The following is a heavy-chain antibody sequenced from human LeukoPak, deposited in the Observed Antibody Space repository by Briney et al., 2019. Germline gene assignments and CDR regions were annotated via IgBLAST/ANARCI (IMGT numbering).Heavy chain of an antibody. Sequence: PSETLSLTCTVSGGSMTNYYWNWIRQPPGKGLEWIGYISASGTTNYNPSLMSRVTISVDTSENQFSLKLSSVTAADTAVYYCARGLRYYYYYMDVWGKGTTVTVSS. V-gene: IGHV4-4*09. CDR3: ARGLRYYYYYMDV. CDR2: ISASGTT. J-gene: IGHJ6*03. CDR1: GGSMTNYY.